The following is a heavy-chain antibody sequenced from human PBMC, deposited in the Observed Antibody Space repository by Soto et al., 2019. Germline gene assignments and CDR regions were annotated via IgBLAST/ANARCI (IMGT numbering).Heavy chain of an antibody. D-gene: IGHD5-18*01. CDR3: ARHGYSPYGMDV. CDR1: GYSFTRYW. CDR2: IDPSDSYT. Sequence: GESLKISCKGSGYSFTRYWISGVREMPGKGLEWMGRIDPSDSYTNYSPSFQGHVTISADKSISTAYLQWSSLKASDTAMYYCARHGYSPYGMDVWGQGTTVTVSS. V-gene: IGHV5-10-1*01. J-gene: IGHJ6*02.